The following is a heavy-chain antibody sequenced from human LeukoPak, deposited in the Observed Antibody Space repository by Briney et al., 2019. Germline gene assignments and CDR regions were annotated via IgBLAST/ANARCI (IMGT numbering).Heavy chain of an antibody. CDR1: GSTFSSYS. V-gene: IGHV3-21*01. CDR2: ISSSSSYI. J-gene: IGHJ4*02. D-gene: IGHD2-21*01. Sequence: GGSLRLSCAASGSTFSSYSMNWVRQAPGKGLEWVSSISSSSSYIYYADSVKGRFTISRDNAKNSLYLQMNSLRAEDTAVYYCARDRGWGYFDYWGQGTLVTVSS. CDR3: ARDRGWGYFDY.